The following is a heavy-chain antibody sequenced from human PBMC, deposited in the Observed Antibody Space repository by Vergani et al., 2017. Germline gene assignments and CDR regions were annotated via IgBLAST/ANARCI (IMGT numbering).Heavy chain of an antibody. CDR2: IYPADSDT. Sequence: EVELVQSGPEMRKPGESLKISCKGSEYSFGNYWIGWVRQMPGKGLEWMGIIYPADSDTRYSPSFQGQVTISADKSISTAFLQWDSLKASDTALYYCARHTTYTDPWGQCTLVTVSS. J-gene: IGHJ5*02. CDR3: ARHTTYTDP. D-gene: IGHD1-1*01. V-gene: IGHV5-51*01. CDR1: EYSFGNYW.